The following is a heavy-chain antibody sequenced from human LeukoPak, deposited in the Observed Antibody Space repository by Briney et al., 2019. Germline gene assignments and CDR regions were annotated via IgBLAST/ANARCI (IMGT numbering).Heavy chain of an antibody. J-gene: IGHJ5*02. Sequence: SVKVSCKASGGTFSSYAISWVRQAPGQGLEWMGGIIPIFGTVNYAQKFQGRVTITADESTSTAYMELSSLRSEDTAVYYCAREYCSSTSCYHNWFDPWGQGTLVTVSS. D-gene: IGHD2-2*01. CDR1: GGTFSSYA. CDR2: IIPIFGTV. CDR3: AREYCSSTSCYHNWFDP. V-gene: IGHV1-69*01.